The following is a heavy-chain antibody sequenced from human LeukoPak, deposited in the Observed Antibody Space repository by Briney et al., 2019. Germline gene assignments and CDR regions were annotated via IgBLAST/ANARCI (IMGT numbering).Heavy chain of an antibody. V-gene: IGHV1-8*01. Sequence: ASVKVSCKASGYTLTSYDINWVRQATGQGLEWMGWMNPNSGRTGYAQNFQGRVTITRNTSISTAYMELSSLRSEDTAVYYCTRETSSRYFDYWGQGTLVTVSS. CDR2: MNPNSGRT. J-gene: IGHJ4*02. CDR1: GYTLTSYD. CDR3: TRETSSRYFDY.